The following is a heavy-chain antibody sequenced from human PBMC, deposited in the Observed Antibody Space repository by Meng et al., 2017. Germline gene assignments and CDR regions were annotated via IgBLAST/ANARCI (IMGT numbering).Heavy chain of an antibody. CDR1: GFTFSSYE. CDR2: ISSSGSTI. J-gene: IGHJ4*02. Sequence: GESLKISCAASGFTFSSYEMNWVRQAPGKGLEWVSYISSSGSTIYYADSVKGRFTISRDNSKNTLYLQMNSLRAEDTAVYYCARDRREIAAAGTLDYWGQGTLVTVSS. CDR3: ARDRREIAAAGTLDY. D-gene: IGHD6-13*01. V-gene: IGHV3-48*03.